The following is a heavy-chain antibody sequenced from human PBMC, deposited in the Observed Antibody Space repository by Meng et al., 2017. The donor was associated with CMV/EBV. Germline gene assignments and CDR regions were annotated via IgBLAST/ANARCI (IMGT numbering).Heavy chain of an antibody. CDR1: GYTFTSYD. Sequence: ASVKVSCKASGYTFTSYDINWVRQATGQGLEWMGWMSPNSGNTGYAQKFQVRVTMTRNTSISTAYMELSSLRSEDTAVYYCARGTWGVDWFDPWGQGTLVTVSS. V-gene: IGHV1-8*01. CDR2: MSPNSGNT. CDR3: ARGTWGVDWFDP. J-gene: IGHJ5*02. D-gene: IGHD3-16*01.